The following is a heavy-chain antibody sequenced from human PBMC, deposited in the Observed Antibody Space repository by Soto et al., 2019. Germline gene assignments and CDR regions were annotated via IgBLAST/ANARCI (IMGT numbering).Heavy chain of an antibody. CDR1: GGSISSGDYY. V-gene: IGHV4-39*07. D-gene: IGHD1-26*01. Sequence: SETLSLTCTVSGGSISSGDYYWSWIRQPPGKGLEWIGCIYYSGSTYYNPSLKSRVTISVDTSKNQFSLKLSSVTAADTAVYYCARAYSGSYSDYWGQGTLVTVSS. CDR3: ARAYSGSYSDY. J-gene: IGHJ4*02. CDR2: IYYSGST.